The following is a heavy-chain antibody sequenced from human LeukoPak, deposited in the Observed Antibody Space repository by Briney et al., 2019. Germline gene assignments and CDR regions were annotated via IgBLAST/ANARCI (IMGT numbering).Heavy chain of an antibody. CDR1: GGSISSYY. V-gene: IGHV4-59*12. Sequence: SETLSLTCTVSGGSISSYYWSWIRQPPGKGLEWIGYIYHSGSTYYNPSLKSRVTISVDRSKNQFSLKLSSVTAADTAVYYCARDPRFGQLGNWGQGTLVTVSS. CDR2: IYHSGST. CDR3: ARDPRFGQLGN. J-gene: IGHJ4*02. D-gene: IGHD3-10*01.